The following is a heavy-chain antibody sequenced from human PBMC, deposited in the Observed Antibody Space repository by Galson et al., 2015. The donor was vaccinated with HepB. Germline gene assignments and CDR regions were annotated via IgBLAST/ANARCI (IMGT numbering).Heavy chain of an antibody. Sequence: SLRLSCAASGFTVSSNYMSWVRQAPGKGLEWVSVIYSGGSTYYADSVKGRFTISRDNSKNTLYLQMNSLRAEDTAVYYCARATKGAADYGGKGDQIPNYYYYYMDVWGKGTTVTVSS. CDR1: GFTVSSNY. J-gene: IGHJ6*03. V-gene: IGHV3-66*01. CDR3: ARATKGAADYGGKGDQIPNYYYYYMDV. D-gene: IGHD4-23*01. CDR2: IYSGGST.